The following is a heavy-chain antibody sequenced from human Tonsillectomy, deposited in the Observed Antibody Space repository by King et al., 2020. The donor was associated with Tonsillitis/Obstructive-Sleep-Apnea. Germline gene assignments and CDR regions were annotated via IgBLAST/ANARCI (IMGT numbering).Heavy chain of an antibody. Sequence: VQLVESGAEVKKPGESLRISCKGSGYSFTTYWISWVRQMPGKGLEWMGTIDPSDSYTNYTPSFQGHVTISADKSISTAYLQWSSLKASDTALYYCASHTGYSDEYRYGMDVWGQGXTVTVSS. CDR1: GYSFTTYW. CDR2: IDPSDSYT. CDR3: ASHTGYSDEYRYGMDV. D-gene: IGHD3-16*02. J-gene: IGHJ6*02. V-gene: IGHV5-10-1*03.